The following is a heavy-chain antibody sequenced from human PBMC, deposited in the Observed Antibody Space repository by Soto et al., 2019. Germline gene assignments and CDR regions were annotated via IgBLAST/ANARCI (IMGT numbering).Heavy chain of an antibody. CDR2: ISGSGGST. CDR1: GFTFSSYA. Sequence: EVQLLESGGGLVQPGGSLRLSCAASGFTFSSYAMSWVRQAPGKGLEWVSVISGSGGSTYYADSVKGRFTISRDNSKNTLYLQMNSLRVEDTAVYYCAKSRGSGYYNWCFDFWGRGTLVTVSS. J-gene: IGHJ2*01. D-gene: IGHD3-22*01. CDR3: AKSRGSGYYNWCFDF. V-gene: IGHV3-23*01.